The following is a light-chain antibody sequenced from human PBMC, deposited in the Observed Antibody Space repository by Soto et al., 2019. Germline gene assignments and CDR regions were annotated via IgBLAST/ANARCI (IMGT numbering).Light chain of an antibody. CDR3: HQYNSWPPGT. J-gene: IGKJ2*01. CDR2: GAS. CDR1: QSVSSN. Sequence: EIVMTQSPATLSVSPGERATLSCRASQSVSSNLAWYQQKPGQAPRLLIYGASTRATGIPARFSGSGSGTEFTLTISSLQSEDFALYYCHQYNSWPPGTFGQGTKGDIK. V-gene: IGKV3-15*01.